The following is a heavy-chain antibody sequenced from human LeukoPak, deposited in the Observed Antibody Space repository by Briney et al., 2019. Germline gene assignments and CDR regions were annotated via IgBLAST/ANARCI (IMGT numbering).Heavy chain of an antibody. CDR1: GYTFTSYG. D-gene: IGHD2-2*01. Sequence: GASVKVSCTASGYTFTSYGISWVGQAPGQGREWMGWISAYNGNTNYAQKLQDRVTMTTDTSTSTAYMELRSLRSDDTAVYYCARGGVPAAMLVGDYYYYGMDVWGKGATVTVSS. CDR3: ARGGVPAAMLVGDYYYYGMDV. V-gene: IGHV1-18*04. J-gene: IGHJ6*04. CDR2: ISAYNGNT.